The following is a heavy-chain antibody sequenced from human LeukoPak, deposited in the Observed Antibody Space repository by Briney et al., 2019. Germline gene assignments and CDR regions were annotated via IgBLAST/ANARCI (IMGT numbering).Heavy chain of an antibody. CDR2: ISSSGSTT. V-gene: IGHV3-11*01. J-gene: IGHJ6*03. Sequence: TGRSLRLSCAASGFTFSDYYISWIRQAPGKGLEWISYISSSGSTTYYTDSVKGRFTVSRDNAKNSLYLQMNSLRAEDTAVYYCARTGYSSGWSGGIYYYFYMDVWGQGTTVTVSS. CDR3: ARTGYSSGWSGGIYYYFYMDV. D-gene: IGHD6-19*01. CDR1: GFTFSDYY.